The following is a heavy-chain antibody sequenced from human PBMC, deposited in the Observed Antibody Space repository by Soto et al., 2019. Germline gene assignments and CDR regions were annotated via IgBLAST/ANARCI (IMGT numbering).Heavy chain of an antibody. CDR2: INPSGGST. Sequence: EASVKVSCKASGYTFTSYYMHWVRQAPGQGLEWMGIINPSGGSTSYAQKFQGRVTMTRDTSTSTVYMELSSLRSEDTAVYYCARDPKSEVGPEPGMVRGVKIRPPDPGHFDYWGQGALVTVSS. CDR1: GYTFTSYY. V-gene: IGHV1-46*01. D-gene: IGHD3-10*01. J-gene: IGHJ4*02. CDR3: ARDPKSEVGPEPGMVRGVKIRPPDPGHFDY.